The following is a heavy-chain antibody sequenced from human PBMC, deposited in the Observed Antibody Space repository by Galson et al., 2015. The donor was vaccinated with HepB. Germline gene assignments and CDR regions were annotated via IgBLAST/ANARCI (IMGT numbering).Heavy chain of an antibody. J-gene: IGHJ6*02. V-gene: IGHV1-18*04. CDR3: ARGIAVDLPPSSYGMDV. Sequence: SVKVSCKASGYTFTSYGISWVRQAPGQGLEWMGWISAYNGNTNYAQKLQGRVTMTTDTSTSTAYMELRSLRSDDTAVYYCARGIAVDLPPSSYGMDVWGQGTTVTVSS. D-gene: IGHD6-19*01. CDR1: GYTFTSYG. CDR2: ISAYNGNT.